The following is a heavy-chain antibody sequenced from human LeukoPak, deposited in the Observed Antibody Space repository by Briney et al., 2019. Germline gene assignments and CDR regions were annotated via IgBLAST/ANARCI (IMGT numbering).Heavy chain of an antibody. J-gene: IGHJ5*02. V-gene: IGHV1-2*02. CDR2: INPNSGGT. D-gene: IGHD6-19*01. CDR1: GYTFTGYY. CDR3: RPTEDSSGHSPNWFDP. Sequence: ASVKVSCKASGYTFTGYYIHWVRQAPGQGLEWMGWINPNSGGTNYAQKFQGRVTMTRDTSISTAYMELSRLRSDDTAVYYCRPTEDSSGHSPNWFDPWGQGTLVTVSS.